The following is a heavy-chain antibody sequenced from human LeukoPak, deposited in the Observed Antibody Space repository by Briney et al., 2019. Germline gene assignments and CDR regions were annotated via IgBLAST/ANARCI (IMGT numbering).Heavy chain of an antibody. J-gene: IGHJ4*02. V-gene: IGHV4-34*01. Sequence: SETLSLTCAVYGGSFSGYYWSWIRQPPGKGLEWIGEINHSGSTNYNPSLKSRVTISVDTSKNQFSLKLSSVTVADTAVYYCARVSNGDYAYWGQGTLVTVSS. CDR3: ARVSNGDYAY. CDR1: GGSFSGYY. CDR2: INHSGST. D-gene: IGHD4-17*01.